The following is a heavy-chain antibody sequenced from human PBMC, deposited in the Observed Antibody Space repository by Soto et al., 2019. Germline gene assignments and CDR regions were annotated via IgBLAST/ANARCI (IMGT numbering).Heavy chain of an antibody. J-gene: IGHJ6*02. CDR1: GGSIISSSYY. CDR2: IYYSGST. V-gene: IGHV4-39*01. CDR3: ARQGDGYNYDYYGMDV. Sequence: KRSETLSLTCTVSGGSIISSSYYFFCIREPPWKGLEWIGSIYYSGSTYYNPSLKSRVTISVDTSKNQFSLKLSSVTAADTAVYYCARQGDGYNYDYYGMDVWGQGTTVTVSS. D-gene: IGHD5-12*01.